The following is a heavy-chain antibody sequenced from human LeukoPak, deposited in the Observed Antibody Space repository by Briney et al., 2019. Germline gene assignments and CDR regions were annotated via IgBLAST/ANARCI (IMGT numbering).Heavy chain of an antibody. Sequence: GGSLRLSCAASGFTFSSYGMHWVRQAPGKGLEWVAVISYDGSNKYYADSVKGRFTISRDNSKNTLYLQMNSLRAEDTAVYYCVKSRYSSSWYSRWGQGTLVTVSS. V-gene: IGHV3-30*18. CDR2: ISYDGSNK. D-gene: IGHD6-13*01. CDR3: VKSRYSSSWYSR. CDR1: GFTFSSYG. J-gene: IGHJ4*02.